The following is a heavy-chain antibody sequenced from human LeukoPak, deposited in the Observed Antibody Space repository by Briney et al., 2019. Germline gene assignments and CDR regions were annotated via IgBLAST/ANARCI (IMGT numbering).Heavy chain of an antibody. V-gene: IGHV1-69*02. Sequence: SVKVSCKASGGTFSNYTVSWVRQAPGQGLEWMGTIIPILGITNYAQKLQGRVTITADKSTNTAYMELSSLRSEDTAVYYCARFWAADGAFDIWGQGTMVTVSS. J-gene: IGHJ3*02. CDR1: GGTFSNYT. CDR3: ARFWAADGAFDI. CDR2: IIPILGIT. D-gene: IGHD3/OR15-3a*01.